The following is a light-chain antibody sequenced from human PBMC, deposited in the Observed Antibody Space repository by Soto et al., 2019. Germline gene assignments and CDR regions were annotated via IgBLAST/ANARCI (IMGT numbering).Light chain of an antibody. CDR1: QRVTSSY. CDR2: GAS. J-gene: IGKJ1*01. Sequence: DIVLTQSPGTLSLSPGETATLSCRASQRVTSSYLAWYQQRPGQSPRLIIYGASSRATGIPDRFSGSGSGTDFTLTISRLDLEDSAFYYCQQYVTSSWTFGQGTKVDIK. CDR3: QQYVTSSWT. V-gene: IGKV3-20*01.